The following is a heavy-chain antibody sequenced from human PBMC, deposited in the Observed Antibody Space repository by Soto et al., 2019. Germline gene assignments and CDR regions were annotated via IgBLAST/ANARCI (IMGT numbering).Heavy chain of an antibody. CDR1: GFTFNTYT. CDR2: INGRSNYV. Sequence: WGSLRLSCVFSGFTFNTYTMNWVRQAPGKGLEWVSSINGRSNYVYYADSVKGRFTISRDNAKNSLYLQMNRLRAEDTAIYYCAREDGVVGSSSAFDHWGLGTLVTVSS. J-gene: IGHJ4*02. V-gene: IGHV3-21*01. CDR3: AREDGVVGSSSAFDH. D-gene: IGHD1-26*01.